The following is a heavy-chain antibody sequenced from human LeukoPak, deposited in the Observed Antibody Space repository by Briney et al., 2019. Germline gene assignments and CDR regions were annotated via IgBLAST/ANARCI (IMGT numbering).Heavy chain of an antibody. Sequence: GESLRISCKGSGYSFTSYWITWVRQMPGKGLEWMGRIDPSDSLTDYSPSFQGHVTISTDKSISTAYLQWSSLKASDTAMYYCGRHLYSTGWYYFDYWGQGTQVTVSS. D-gene: IGHD6-19*01. CDR1: GYSFTSYW. J-gene: IGHJ4*02. CDR2: IDPSDSLT. V-gene: IGHV5-10-1*01. CDR3: GRHLYSTGWYYFDY.